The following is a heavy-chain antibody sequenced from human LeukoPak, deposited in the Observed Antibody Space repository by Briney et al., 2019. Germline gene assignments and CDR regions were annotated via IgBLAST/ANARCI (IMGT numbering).Heavy chain of an antibody. D-gene: IGHD5-12*01. CDR3: ARPMRDIMATLDV. Sequence: PGGSLRLSCAASGLMFSSYAMHWVRQAPGKGLEYVSAISNDGVRTYYANSVRGRFSISRDNSKSTLYLQMGSLRPEDMAVYYCARPMRDIMATLDVWGQGTTVTVSS. J-gene: IGHJ6*02. CDR1: GLMFSSYA. V-gene: IGHV3-64*01. CDR2: ISNDGVRT.